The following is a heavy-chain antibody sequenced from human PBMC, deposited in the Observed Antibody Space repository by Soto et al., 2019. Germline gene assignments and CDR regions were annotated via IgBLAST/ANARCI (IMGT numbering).Heavy chain of an antibody. CDR2: IIPISDTT. Sequence: QVQLVQSGAEVKKPGSSVKVSCKASGGTFSSYAISWVRQAPGQGLEWRGGIIPISDTTNYAQKFQGRVTITADESTSTAYMELSSLRSEDTAVYYCARSQGSSTSLEIYYYYYYVMDVWGQGTTVTVSS. CDR1: GGTFSSYA. CDR3: ARSQGSSTSLEIYYYYYYVMDV. D-gene: IGHD2-2*01. V-gene: IGHV1-69*01. J-gene: IGHJ6*02.